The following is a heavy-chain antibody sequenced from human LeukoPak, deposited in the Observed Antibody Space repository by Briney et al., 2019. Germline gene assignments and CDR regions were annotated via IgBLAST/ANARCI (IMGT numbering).Heavy chain of an antibody. Sequence: SETLSLTCTVSGGSISSYYWSWLRQPPGKGLEGIGYIYYSGSTNYNPSLKSRVTISVDTSKNQFSLKLSSVTAADTAVYYCATYCSGGSCYSGGAFDIWGQGTMVTVSS. CDR1: GGSISSYY. J-gene: IGHJ3*02. V-gene: IGHV4-59*01. CDR3: ATYCSGGSCYSGGAFDI. CDR2: IYYSGST. D-gene: IGHD2-15*01.